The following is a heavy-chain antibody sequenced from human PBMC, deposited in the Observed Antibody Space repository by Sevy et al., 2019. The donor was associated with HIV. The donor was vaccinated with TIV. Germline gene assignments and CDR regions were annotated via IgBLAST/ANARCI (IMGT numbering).Heavy chain of an antibody. V-gene: IGHV4-59*11. J-gene: IGHJ2*01. CDR1: GGSINTHY. D-gene: IGHD6-6*01. CDR3: ARYTSSSYWFFDL. Sequence: GSLRLSCTVSGGSINTHYWSWIRQSPGKGLEWIGYIYYSGSTNYNPSLKSRVTISLDTTNNQFSLRVTSVTAADTAVYYCARYTSSSYWFFDLWGRGTQVTVSS. CDR2: IYYSGST.